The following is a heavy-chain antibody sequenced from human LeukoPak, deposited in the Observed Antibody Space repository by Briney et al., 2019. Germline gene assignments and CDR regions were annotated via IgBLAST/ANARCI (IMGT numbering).Heavy chain of an antibody. CDR3: ARDNDSSGWYRWFDP. Sequence: GASVKVSCKASGYTFTSYGISWVRQAPGQGLEWMGWISAYNGNTNYAQKLQGRVTMTTDTSTSTAYMELRSLRSEDTAVYYCARDNDSSGWYRWFDPWGQGTLVTVSS. J-gene: IGHJ5*02. V-gene: IGHV1-18*01. CDR1: GYTFTSYG. CDR2: ISAYNGNT. D-gene: IGHD6-19*01.